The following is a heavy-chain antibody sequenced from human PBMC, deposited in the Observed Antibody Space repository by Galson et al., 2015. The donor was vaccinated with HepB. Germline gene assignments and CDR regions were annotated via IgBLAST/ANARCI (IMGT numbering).Heavy chain of an antibody. CDR3: ARDLRGAFDI. V-gene: IGHV3-48*01. CDR1: GFPFRSYN. Sequence: SLRLSCAASGFPFRSYNMNWVRQAPGKGLEWASHISSTSDTIYYADSVKGRFTISRDNAKNSLYLQMYSLRAEDTSVYYCARDLRGAFDIWGQGTMVTVSS. J-gene: IGHJ3*02. CDR2: ISSTSDTI.